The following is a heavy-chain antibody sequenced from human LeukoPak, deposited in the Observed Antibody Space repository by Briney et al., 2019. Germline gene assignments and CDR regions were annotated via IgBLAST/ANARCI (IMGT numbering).Heavy chain of an antibody. D-gene: IGHD3-10*01. CDR2: INHSGSN. Sequence: SETLSLTCAVYGGSFSGYYWRWVRQPPGKGREWIGEINHSGSNNYNTCLTSGGTISVDTSKNHFSLNLSSVTAADTAVYYCARGRVVRGITSIRYYGMDVRGKGTTVTLSP. J-gene: IGHJ6*04. CDR3: ARGRVVRGITSIRYYGMDV. CDR1: GGSFSGYY. V-gene: IGHV4-34*01.